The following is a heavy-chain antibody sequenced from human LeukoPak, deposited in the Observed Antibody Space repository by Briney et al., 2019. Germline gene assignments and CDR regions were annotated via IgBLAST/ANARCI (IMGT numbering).Heavy chain of an antibody. Sequence: PGGSLRLSCAASGFTFSSYGMHWVRQAPGKGLEWVAVICYDGSNKYYADSVKGRFTISRDNSKNTLNLQMNSLRAEDTAEYYCAKDRTYCSSTNCYGTYYFDYWGQGTLVTVSS. D-gene: IGHD2-2*01. V-gene: IGHV3-33*06. CDR3: AKDRTYCSSTNCYGTYYFDY. J-gene: IGHJ4*02. CDR2: ICYDGSNK. CDR1: GFTFSSYG.